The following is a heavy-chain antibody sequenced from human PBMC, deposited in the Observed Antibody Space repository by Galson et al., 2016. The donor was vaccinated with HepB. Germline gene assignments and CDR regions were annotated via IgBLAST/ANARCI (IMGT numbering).Heavy chain of an antibody. Sequence: ETLSLTCAVSGVSISSSDWWSWVRRPPGQGLEWIGQIFHSGRVNYTPSLASRVTISIDTPNNHFSLRLTSVTAADTALYYCARQYWGGPSDYWGQGTLVIVSS. V-gene: IGHV4-4*02. CDR1: GVSISSSDW. CDR3: ARQYWGGPSDY. D-gene: IGHD2/OR15-2a*01. CDR2: IFHSGRV. J-gene: IGHJ4*02.